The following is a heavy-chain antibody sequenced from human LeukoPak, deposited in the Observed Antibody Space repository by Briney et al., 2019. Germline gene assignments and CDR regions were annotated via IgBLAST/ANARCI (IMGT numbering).Heavy chain of an antibody. V-gene: IGHV4-59*12. CDR2: IYYSGST. CDR1: GGSISTFY. D-gene: IGHD3-3*01. J-gene: IGHJ5*02. Sequence: SGTLSLTCTVSGGSISTFYWSWIRQPPGKGLEWIGYIYYSGSTYYNPSLKSRVTISVDTSKNQFSLKLSSVTAADTAVYYCARATLVEGYDFWSGYPNWFDPWGQGTLVTVSS. CDR3: ARATLVEGYDFWSGYPNWFDP.